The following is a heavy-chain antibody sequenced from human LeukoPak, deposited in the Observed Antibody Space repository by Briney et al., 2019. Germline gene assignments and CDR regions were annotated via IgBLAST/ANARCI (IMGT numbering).Heavy chain of an antibody. J-gene: IGHJ5*02. CDR3: AKDSHSSSWTNWFVP. CDR1: GFTFSSYG. V-gene: IGHV3-23*01. D-gene: IGHD6-13*01. CDR2: VSGSGSST. Sequence: GGSLRLTCAASGFTFSSYGMSWVRNPQAKGQEWVSAVSGSGSSTYYADPAKGRFTITRDNSKNTLYPQKKTPITAATAVDYCAKDSHSSSWTNWFVPWGQGNLVTVSS.